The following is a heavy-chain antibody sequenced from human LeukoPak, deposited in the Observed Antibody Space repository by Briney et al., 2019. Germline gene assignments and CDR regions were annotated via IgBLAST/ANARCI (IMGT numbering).Heavy chain of an antibody. V-gene: IGHV3-23*01. D-gene: IGHD3-22*01. Sequence: AGGSLRLSCAASGFTFSSYAMSWVRQAPGKGLEWVSAISGSGGSTYYADSVKGRFTISRDNSKNTLYLQMNSLRAEDTAVYYCAKDPRRNYYDSSDVYWGQGTLVTVSS. J-gene: IGHJ4*02. CDR2: ISGSGGST. CDR1: GFTFSSYA. CDR3: AKDPRRNYYDSSDVY.